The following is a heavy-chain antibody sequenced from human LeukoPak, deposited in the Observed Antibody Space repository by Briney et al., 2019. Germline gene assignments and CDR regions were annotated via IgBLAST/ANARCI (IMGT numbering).Heavy chain of an antibody. V-gene: IGHV3-20*04. CDR3: AKYYDSSYYYGRLDY. Sequence: GGSLRLSCAASGFTFDDYVMSWVRHAPGKGLEWVSGNWNGGTTAYADSVKGRFTISRDNAKNSLYLQMNSLRAEDTALYYCAKYYDSSYYYGRLDYWGQGTLVTVSS. CDR1: GFTFDDYV. CDR2: NWNGGTT. J-gene: IGHJ4*02. D-gene: IGHD3-22*01.